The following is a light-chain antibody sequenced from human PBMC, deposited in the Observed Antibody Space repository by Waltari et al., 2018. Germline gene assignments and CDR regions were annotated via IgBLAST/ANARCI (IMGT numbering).Light chain of an antibody. CDR3: QQSYSTPLT. CDR2: RAS. V-gene: IGKV1-5*03. CDR1: ESITNW. Sequence: DIQMTQSPSTLSASVGDRVTITCRAKESITNWLAWYQHTPGKAPKLLIYRASTLERGVPSRFSGSRSGTDFTLTISSLQPEDFATYYCQQSYSTPLTFGGGTKVEIK. J-gene: IGKJ4*01.